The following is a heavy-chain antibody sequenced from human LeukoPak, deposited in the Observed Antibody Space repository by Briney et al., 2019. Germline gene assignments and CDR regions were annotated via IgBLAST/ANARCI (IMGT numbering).Heavy chain of an antibody. J-gene: IGHJ5*02. Sequence: SETLSLTCAVYGGSFSGYYWSWIRQPPGKGLEWIGEINHSGSTNYNPSLKSRVTISVDTSKNQFSLKLSSVTAADTAVYYFARGPGGYSYGNNWFDPWGQGTLVTVSS. CDR1: GGSFSGYY. CDR2: INHSGST. D-gene: IGHD5-18*01. CDR3: ARGPGGYSYGNNWFDP. V-gene: IGHV4-34*01.